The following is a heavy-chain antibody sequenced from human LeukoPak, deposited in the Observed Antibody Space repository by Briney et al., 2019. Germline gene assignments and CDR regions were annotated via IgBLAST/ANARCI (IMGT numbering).Heavy chain of an antibody. CDR1: GYTFTSYG. CDR3: ARSGVWFGELLDAFDI. Sequence: ASVKVSCKASGYTFTSYGISWVRQAPGQGLEWMGWISAYNGNTNYAQKLQGRVTMTTDTSTSTAYMELRSLRSDDTAVYYCARSGVWFGELLDAFDIWGQGTMVTVSS. CDR2: ISAYNGNT. D-gene: IGHD3-10*01. V-gene: IGHV1-18*01. J-gene: IGHJ3*02.